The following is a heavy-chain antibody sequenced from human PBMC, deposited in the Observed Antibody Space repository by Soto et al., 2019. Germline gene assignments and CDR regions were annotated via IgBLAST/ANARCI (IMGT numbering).Heavy chain of an antibody. D-gene: IGHD2-15*01. Sequence: ASVQASCKASGYTFTRYTMHWVCQAPGQRLEWMRWINPDNGNTKSSQKFQDRVIITRDTSASTAYMDLSSLRSEDTAVYYCARGIATGQLDPWGQGTLVTVSS. CDR1: GYTFTRYT. V-gene: IGHV1-3*01. J-gene: IGHJ5*02. CDR3: ARGIATGQLDP. CDR2: INPDNGNT.